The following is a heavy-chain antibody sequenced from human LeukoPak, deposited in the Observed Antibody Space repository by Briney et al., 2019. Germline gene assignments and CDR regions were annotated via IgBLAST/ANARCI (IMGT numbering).Heavy chain of an antibody. CDR2: ISAYNGNT. J-gene: IGHJ6*02. D-gene: IGHD2-21*01. V-gene: IGHV1-18*01. CDR1: GYTFTSYG. CDR3: ARDSTSPLRLPLPLLYYYYGMDV. Sequence: ASVKVSCKASGYTFTSYGISWVRQAPGQGLEWMGWISAYNGNTNYAQKLQGRVTMTTDTSTSTAYMELRSLRSDDTAVYYCARDSTSPLRLPLPLLYYYYGMDVWGQGTTVTVSS.